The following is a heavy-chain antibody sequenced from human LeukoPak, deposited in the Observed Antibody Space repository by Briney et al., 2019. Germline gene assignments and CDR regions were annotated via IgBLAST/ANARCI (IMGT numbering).Heavy chain of an antibody. Sequence: GGSLRLSCAASGFTFSSYAMHWVRQAPGKGLEWVAVISYDGSNKYYADSVKGRFTISRDNSKNTLYLQMNSLRAEDTAVYYCAREDDYGDYTLRGWGQGTLVTVSS. V-gene: IGHV3-30*04. D-gene: IGHD4-17*01. CDR1: GFTFSSYA. CDR3: AREDDYGDYTLRG. J-gene: IGHJ4*02. CDR2: ISYDGSNK.